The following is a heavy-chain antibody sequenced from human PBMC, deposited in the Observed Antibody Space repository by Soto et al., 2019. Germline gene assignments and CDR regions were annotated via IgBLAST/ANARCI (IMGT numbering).Heavy chain of an antibody. Sequence: QVQLVQSGAEVKKPGSSVKVSCKASGGTFSSYAISWVRQAPGQGLEWMGGIIPIFGTANYAQKFQGRVTINAEQSPDTAYMGLGRLRSGEPAVFYCGGGPGEGPRGGGMDVWGQGTTVTVSS. D-gene: IGHD3-10*01. V-gene: IGHV1-69*01. CDR3: GGGPGEGPRGGGMDV. CDR2: IIPIFGTA. J-gene: IGHJ6*02. CDR1: GGTFSSYA.